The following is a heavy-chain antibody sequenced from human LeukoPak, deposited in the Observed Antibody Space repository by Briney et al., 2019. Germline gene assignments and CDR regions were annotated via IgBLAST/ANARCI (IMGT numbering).Heavy chain of an antibody. CDR1: GGSISSYY. J-gene: IGHJ4*02. V-gene: IGHV4-59*01. D-gene: IGHD6-13*01. CDR3: AAAADFGYFDC. CDR2: IYYSGST. Sequence: PSETLSLTCTVSGGSISSYYWSWIRQPPGKGLEWVGYIYYSGSTNYNPSLKSRVTISVDTSKNQFSLKLSSVTAADTAVYYCAAAADFGYFDCWGQGTLVTVSS.